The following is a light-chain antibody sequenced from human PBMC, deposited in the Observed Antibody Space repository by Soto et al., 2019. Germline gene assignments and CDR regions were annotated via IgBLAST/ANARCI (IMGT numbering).Light chain of an antibody. CDR1: SSDVGGYNY. V-gene: IGLV2-11*01. CDR2: DVS. J-gene: IGLJ3*02. Sequence: QSVLTQPRSVSGSPGQSVTISCTGTSSDVGGYNYVSWYQQHPGKAPKLIIYDVSKRPSGVPDRFSGSRSGNTASLTISGLQAEDEADYYCCSYAGSSSLWVFGGGTQLTVL. CDR3: CSYAGSSSLWV.